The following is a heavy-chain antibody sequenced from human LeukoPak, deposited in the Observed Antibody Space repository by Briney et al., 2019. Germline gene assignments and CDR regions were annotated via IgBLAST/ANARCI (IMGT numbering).Heavy chain of an antibody. J-gene: IGHJ3*02. CDR3: ARPPSYYYDSSGDDDAFDI. CDR1: GYTFSSYG. CDR2: ISAYNGNT. V-gene: IGHV1-18*01. D-gene: IGHD3-22*01. Sequence: PGASVTVSCKASGYTFSSYGISWVRQAPGQGLEWMGWISAYNGNTNYAQKLQGRVTMTTDTSTSTAYMELRSLRSDDTAVYYCARPPSYYYDSSGDDDAFDIWGQGTMVTVSS.